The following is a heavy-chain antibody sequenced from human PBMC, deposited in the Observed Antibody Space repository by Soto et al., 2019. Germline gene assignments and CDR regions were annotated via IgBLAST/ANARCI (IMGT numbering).Heavy chain of an antibody. CDR1: GFSFSSYS. CDR3: ARPGWGTAVTAGTVAY. Sequence: EVQLVESGGGLGKPGGSLRLSCTASGFSFSSYSMNWVRQAPGTGLEWVASSSRSPTYIDYADPVKGRFTISRDNAEKSLYLEMSSVRADDTAVYCRARPGWGTAVTAGTVAYWGQGTLVTVS. J-gene: IGHJ4*02. CDR2: SSRSPTYI. V-gene: IGHV3-21*01. D-gene: IGHD4-17*01.